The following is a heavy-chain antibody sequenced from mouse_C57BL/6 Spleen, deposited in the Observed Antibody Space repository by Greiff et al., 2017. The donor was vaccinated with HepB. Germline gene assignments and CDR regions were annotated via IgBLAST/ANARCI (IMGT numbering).Heavy chain of an antibody. V-gene: IGHV1-43*01. CDR3: ARRLYYDYDWFAY. D-gene: IGHD2-4*01. J-gene: IGHJ3*01. Sequence: EVQLQQSGPELVKPGASVKISCKASGYSFTGYYMHWVKQSSEKSLEWIGEINPSTGGTSYNQKFKGKATLTVDKSSSTAYMQLKSLTSEDSAVYYCARRLYYDYDWFAYWGQGTLVTVSA. CDR1: GYSFTGYY. CDR2: INPSTGGT.